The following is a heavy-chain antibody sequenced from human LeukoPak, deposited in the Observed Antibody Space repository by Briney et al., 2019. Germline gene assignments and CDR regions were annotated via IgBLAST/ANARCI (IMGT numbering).Heavy chain of an antibody. CDR1: GFTFSSYA. J-gene: IGHJ4*02. CDR2: ISGSGGST. V-gene: IGHV3-23*01. CDR3: AKLVTGTTSGLSDY. Sequence: RGSLRLSCAASGFTFSSYAMSWVRQAPGKGLEWVSAISGSGGSTYYADSVKGRFTTSRDNSKNTLYLQMNSLRAEDTAVYYCAKLVTGTTSGLSDYWGQGTLVTVSS. D-gene: IGHD1-20*01.